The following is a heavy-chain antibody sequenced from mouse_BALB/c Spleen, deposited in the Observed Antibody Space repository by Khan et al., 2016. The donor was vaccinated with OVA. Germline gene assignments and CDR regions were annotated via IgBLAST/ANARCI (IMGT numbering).Heavy chain of an antibody. CDR2: IWDGGST. CDR1: GFSLTSYG. J-gene: IGHJ2*01. V-gene: IGHV2-9*02. Sequence: QVQLMESGPGLAEPSQSVTITCTVSGFSLTSYGVHWVRQPPGKGLEWLGVIWDGGSTNSNSALMSRLSISKDNSKSQVFLIMNSLQTDDTAMYYCARLEDIWGQGTTLTVSS. CDR3: ARLEDI.